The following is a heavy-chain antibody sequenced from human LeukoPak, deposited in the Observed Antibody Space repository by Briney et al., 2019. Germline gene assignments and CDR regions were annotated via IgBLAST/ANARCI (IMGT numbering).Heavy chain of an antibody. J-gene: IGHJ3*02. CDR1: GFTFSSYG. V-gene: IGHV3-30*03. CDR2: ISYDGSNK. Sequence: GGSLRLSCAASGFTFSSYGMHWVRQAPGKGLEWVAVISYDGSNKYYADSVKGRFTISRDNSKNTLYLQMNSLRAEDTAVYYCARGYNAFDIWGQGTIVTVSS. D-gene: IGHD5-12*01. CDR3: ARGYNAFDI.